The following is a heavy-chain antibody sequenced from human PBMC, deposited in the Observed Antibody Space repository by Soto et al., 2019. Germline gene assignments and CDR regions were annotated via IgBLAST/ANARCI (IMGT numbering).Heavy chain of an antibody. CDR2: IIPIFGTA. CDR1: GGTFSSYT. D-gene: IGHD6-19*01. V-gene: IGHV1-69*13. CDR3: SGWQVVTNGGYGMDV. Sequence: VKVSCKASGGTFSSYTISWVRQAPGQGLEWMGGIIPIFGTANYAQKFQGRVTITADESTSTAYMELSSLRSEDTAVYYCSGWQVVTNGGYGMDVWGQGTTVTVSS. J-gene: IGHJ6*02.